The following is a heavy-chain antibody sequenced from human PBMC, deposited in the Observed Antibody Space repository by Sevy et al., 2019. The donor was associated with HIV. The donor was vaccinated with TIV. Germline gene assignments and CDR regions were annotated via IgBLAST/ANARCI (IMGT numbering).Heavy chain of an antibody. J-gene: IGHJ6*02. D-gene: IGHD1-26*01. CDR3: ARGPAGTYYYYYYGMDV. Sequence: SETLSLTCAVYGGSFSGYYWSWIRQPPGKGLEWIGEINHSGSTNYNPSLKSRVTISVDTSKNQFSLKLSSVTAADTAVYYCARGPAGTYYYYYYGMDVWGQRTTVTVSS. V-gene: IGHV4-34*01. CDR2: INHSGST. CDR1: GGSFSGYY.